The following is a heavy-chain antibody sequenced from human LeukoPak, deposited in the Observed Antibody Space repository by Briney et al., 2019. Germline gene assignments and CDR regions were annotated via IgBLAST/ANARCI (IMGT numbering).Heavy chain of an antibody. Sequence: GGSLRLSCAASGFTFSGYDMNWVRQAPGKGLEWVSYIESSSGTKYYADSVRGRFTISRDSAKNSLYLQMNSLRAEDTAVYYCARAFDYWGQGTLVTVSS. CDR2: IESSSGTK. CDR3: ARAFDY. V-gene: IGHV3-48*01. J-gene: IGHJ4*02. CDR1: GFTFSGYD.